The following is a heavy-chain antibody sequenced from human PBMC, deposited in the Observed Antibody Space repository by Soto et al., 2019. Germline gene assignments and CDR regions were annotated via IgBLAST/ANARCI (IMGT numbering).Heavy chain of an antibody. CDR1: GFTVSSNY. D-gene: IGHD3-16*01. V-gene: IGHV3-53*01. CDR3: TRDWGDYYLDY. CDR2: IYSGGST. J-gene: IGHJ4*02. Sequence: EVQLVESGGGLIQPGGSLRLSCAASGFTVSSNYMSWVRQAPGKGLEWVSVIYSGGSTYYADSVKGRFTISRDNSKNTLYLQISSMRDEDTAVYYCTRDWGDYYLDYWGQGPLVTVSS.